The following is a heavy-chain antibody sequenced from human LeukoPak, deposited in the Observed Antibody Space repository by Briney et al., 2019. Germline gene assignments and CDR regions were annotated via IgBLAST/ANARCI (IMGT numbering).Heavy chain of an antibody. Sequence: SETLSLTCTVSGGSISSSSYYWGWIRQPPGKGLEWIGSIYYSGSTYYNPSLKSRVTISVDTSKNQFSLKLSSVTAADTAVYYCARDDWNYGRVGDYWGQGTLVTVSS. V-gene: IGHV4-39*07. CDR3: ARDDWNYGRVGDY. D-gene: IGHD1-7*01. CDR2: IYYSGST. J-gene: IGHJ4*02. CDR1: GGSISSSSYY.